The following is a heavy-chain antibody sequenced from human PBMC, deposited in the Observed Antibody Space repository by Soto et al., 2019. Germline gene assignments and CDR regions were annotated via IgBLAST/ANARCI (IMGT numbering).Heavy chain of an antibody. Sequence: QVQLVESGGGLVKPGGSLRLSCAASGFTFSDYYMSWIRQAPGKGLEWVSYIKSSSTYTNYADSVKGRFTISRDNGKNSLYLQMNSLRAEDTAVYYCARIIAAAGGRRYFDLWGRGTLVTVSS. V-gene: IGHV3-11*05. D-gene: IGHD6-13*01. CDR2: IKSSSTYT. CDR1: GFTFSDYY. CDR3: ARIIAAAGGRRYFDL. J-gene: IGHJ2*01.